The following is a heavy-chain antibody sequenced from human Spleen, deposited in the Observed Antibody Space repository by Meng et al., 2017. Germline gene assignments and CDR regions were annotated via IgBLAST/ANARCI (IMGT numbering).Heavy chain of an antibody. CDR1: GFTFSGFD. J-gene: IGHJ3*02. V-gene: IGHV3-73*01. CDR2: ISTKPNPYAT. D-gene: IGHD3-16*01. CDR3: TVYTRGHI. Sequence: GESLITPCESSGFTFSGFDVHRFRQVSGKGLEWVGRISTKPNPYATAYAASLSGRFTISRDDSEHTAYLQMNSLKTGDTALYCCTVYTRGHIWGQGTMVTVSS.